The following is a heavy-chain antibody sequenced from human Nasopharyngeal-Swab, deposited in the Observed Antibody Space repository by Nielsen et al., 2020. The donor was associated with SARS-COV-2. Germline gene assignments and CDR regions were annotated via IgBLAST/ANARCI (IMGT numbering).Heavy chain of an antibody. CDR3: ARAGGIGGQYYGLDV. CDR1: GGSFTTYY. CDR2: INHAGST. J-gene: IGHJ6*02. D-gene: IGHD3-16*01. V-gene: IGHV4-34*01. Sequence: SETLSLTCAVYGGSFTTYYWNWIRQSPGKGLEWIAEINHAGSTNYSPSLKSRITISVDTSKKQISLKLSSVTAADTAMYYCARAGGIGGQYYGLDVWGQGTTVTVSS.